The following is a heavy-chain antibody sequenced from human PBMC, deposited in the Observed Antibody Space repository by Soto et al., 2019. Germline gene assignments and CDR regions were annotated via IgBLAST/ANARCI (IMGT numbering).Heavy chain of an antibody. V-gene: IGHV4-34*01. CDR3: AISPPLLTYYDFWSGLTPRYYYGMDV. CDR2: INHSGST. CDR1: GGSFSGYY. Sequence: ASETLSLTCAVYGGSFSGYYWSWIRQPPGKGLEWIGEINHSGSTNYNPSLKSRVTISVDTSKNQFSLKLSSVTAADTAVYYCAISPPLLTYYDFWSGLTPRYYYGMDVWGQGTTVTVSS. D-gene: IGHD3-3*01. J-gene: IGHJ6*02.